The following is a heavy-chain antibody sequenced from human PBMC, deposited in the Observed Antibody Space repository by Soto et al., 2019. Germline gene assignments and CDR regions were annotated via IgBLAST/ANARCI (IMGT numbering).Heavy chain of an antibody. CDR2: ISSSGSTI. D-gene: IGHD5-12*01. J-gene: IGHJ3*02. CDR1: GFTFSSYE. V-gene: IGHV3-48*03. CDR3: ASPLVGWLQLRNAFDI. Sequence: GGSLRLSCAASGFTFSSYEMNWVRQAPGKGLEWVSYISSSGSTIYYADSVKGRFTISRDNSKNSLYLQMNSLRAEDTAVYYCASPLVGWLQLRNAFDIWGQGTMVTVSS.